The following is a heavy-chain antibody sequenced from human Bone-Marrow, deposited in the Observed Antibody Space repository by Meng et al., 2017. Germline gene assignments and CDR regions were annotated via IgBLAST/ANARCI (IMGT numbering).Heavy chain of an antibody. CDR3: ARVTRMYSSGWPRLDY. Sequence: SCTVSGGSISSGSYYWSWIRQPAGKGLEWIGRIYTSGSTNYNPSLKSRVTISVDTSKNQFSLKLSSVTAADTAVYYCARVTRMYSSGWPRLDYWGQGTLVTVSS. D-gene: IGHD6-19*01. CDR1: GGSISSGSYY. J-gene: IGHJ4*02. V-gene: IGHV4-61*02. CDR2: IYTSGST.